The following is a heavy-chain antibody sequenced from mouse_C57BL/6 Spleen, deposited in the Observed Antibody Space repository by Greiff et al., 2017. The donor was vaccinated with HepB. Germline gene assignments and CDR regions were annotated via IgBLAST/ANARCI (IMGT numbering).Heavy chain of an antibody. CDR2: FHPYNDDT. Sequence: QVHVKQSGAELVKPGASVKMSCKASGYTFTTYPIEWMKQNHGKSLEWIGNFHPYNDDTKYNEKFKGKATLTVEKSSSTVYLELSRLTSDDSAVYYCARGGYDYDGAMDYWGQGTSVTVSS. D-gene: IGHD2-4*01. CDR1: GYTFTTYP. CDR3: ARGGYDYDGAMDY. J-gene: IGHJ4*01. V-gene: IGHV1-47*01.